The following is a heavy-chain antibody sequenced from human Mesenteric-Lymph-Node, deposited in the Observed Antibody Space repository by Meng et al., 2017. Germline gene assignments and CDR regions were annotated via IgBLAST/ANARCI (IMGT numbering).Heavy chain of an antibody. CDR1: GFTFSSYW. D-gene: IGHD5-12*01. CDR3: ARLRGGYDFDY. Sequence: GESLKISCAASGFTFSSYWMSWVRQAPGKGLEWVANIKQDGSDKDYVDSVRGRFTISRDNAKKSLDLEMNSLRAEDTAVYYCARLRGGYDFDYWGQGTLVTVSS. CDR2: IKQDGSDK. V-gene: IGHV3-7*01. J-gene: IGHJ4*02.